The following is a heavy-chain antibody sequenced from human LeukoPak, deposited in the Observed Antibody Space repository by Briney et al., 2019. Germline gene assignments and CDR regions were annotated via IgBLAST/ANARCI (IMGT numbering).Heavy chain of an antibody. V-gene: IGHV4-38-2*02. J-gene: IGHJ5*02. D-gene: IGHD4/OR15-4a*01. CDR1: AYSINSDYS. Sequence: ETLSLTCTVSAYSINSDYSWGWIRQPPGQGLEWIGNIFHTGATYYNPSLKSRVTISVDTSKSQFSLRLSSVTATDTAVYFCARVRQKGTIWFDPWGQGTLVTVSS. CDR2: IFHTGAT. CDR3: ARVRQKGTIWFDP.